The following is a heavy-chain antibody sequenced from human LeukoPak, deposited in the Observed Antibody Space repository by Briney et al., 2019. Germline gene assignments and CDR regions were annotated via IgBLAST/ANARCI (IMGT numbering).Heavy chain of an antibody. CDR3: ARDGGSKNDY. CDR1: GFTFINYS. Sequence: PGGSLRLSCAASGFTFINYSMNWVRQAPGKGLEWVSSIASASDGIYYADSVRGRFTISRGNAKNSLYLQMNRLRAEDTAVYYCARDGGSKNDYWGQGTLVTVSS. J-gene: IGHJ4*02. D-gene: IGHD2-15*01. V-gene: IGHV3-21*01. CDR2: IASASDGI.